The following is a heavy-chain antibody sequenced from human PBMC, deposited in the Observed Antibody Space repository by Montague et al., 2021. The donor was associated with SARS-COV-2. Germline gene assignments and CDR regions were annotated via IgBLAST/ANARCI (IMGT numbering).Heavy chain of an antibody. D-gene: IGHD3-10*01. V-gene: IGHV4-34*01. Sequence: SETLSLTCAVYGGSFSDYYWTWFRQHPGKGLEWIGEINESVSAKHTPSLKSRVTISIDAAKSQFSLNLYSVTAADTALYYCARSAHRGVRGLDAWGQGTLVTVSS. CDR1: GGSFSDYY. CDR2: INESVSA. CDR3: ARSAHRGVRGLDA. J-gene: IGHJ3*01.